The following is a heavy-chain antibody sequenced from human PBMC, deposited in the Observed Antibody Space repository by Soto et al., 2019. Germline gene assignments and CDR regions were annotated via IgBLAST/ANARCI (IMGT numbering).Heavy chain of an antibody. CDR3: AREGYGCNSEGIDY. J-gene: IGHJ4*02. D-gene: IGHD4-17*01. V-gene: IGHV4-61*01. CDR1: GGPVSGGSYY. Sequence: SETLSLTCTVSGGPVSGGSYYWSWIRQPPGKGLEWIGYIYYSGSTNYNPSLKSRVTISVDTSKNQFSLKLSSVTAADTAVYYCAREGYGCNSEGIDYWGQGTLVTVSS. CDR2: IYYSGST.